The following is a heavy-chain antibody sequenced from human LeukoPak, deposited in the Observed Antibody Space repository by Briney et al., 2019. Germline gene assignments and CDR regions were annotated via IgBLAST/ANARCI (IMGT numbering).Heavy chain of an antibody. CDR1: GFTFSSYS. V-gene: IGHV3-21*01. J-gene: IGHJ4*02. D-gene: IGHD5-12*01. CDR2: ISSSSSYI. Sequence: GSLRLSCAASGFTFSSYSMNWVRQAPGKGLEWVSSISSSSSYIYYADSVKGRFTISRDNAKNSLYLQMNSLRAEDTAVYYCARTPTTLLYYFDYWGQGTLVTVSS. CDR3: ARTPTTLLYYFDY.